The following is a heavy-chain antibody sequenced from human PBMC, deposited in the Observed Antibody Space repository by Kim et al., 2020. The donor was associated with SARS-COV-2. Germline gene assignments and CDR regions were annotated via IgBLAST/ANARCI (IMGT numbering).Heavy chain of an antibody. CDR1: GFTFSSYW. J-gene: IGHJ6*02. CDR3: AREPLGHYYDSSGYYYGDYYYGMDV. CDR2: INSDGSST. D-gene: IGHD3-22*01. V-gene: IGHV3-74*01. Sequence: GGSLRLSCAASGFTFSSYWMHWVRQAPGKGLVWVSRINSDGSSTSYADSVKGRFTISRDNAKNTLYLQMNSLRAEDTAVYYCAREPLGHYYDSSGYYYGDYYYGMDVWGQGTTVTVSS.